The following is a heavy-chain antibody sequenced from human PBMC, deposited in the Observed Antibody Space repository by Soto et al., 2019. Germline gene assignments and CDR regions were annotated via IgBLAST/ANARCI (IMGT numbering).Heavy chain of an antibody. V-gene: IGHV4-59*02. CDR3: ARESAGSGRNNWFDP. D-gene: IGHD3-10*01. J-gene: IGHJ5*02. CDR1: GGSVGSYY. CDR2: GHFSGDT. Sequence: SETLSLTCSVSGGSVGSYYWSWVRQAPGKGLEWIGFGHFSGDTRYNLSLKRRVTISIDTYRNRLSLKLTSVTAADTAVYYCARESAGSGRNNWFDPWGQGVLVTSPQ.